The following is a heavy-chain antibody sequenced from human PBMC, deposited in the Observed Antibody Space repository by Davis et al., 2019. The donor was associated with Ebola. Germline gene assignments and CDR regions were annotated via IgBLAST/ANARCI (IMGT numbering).Heavy chain of an antibody. D-gene: IGHD3-22*01. CDR3: ARDLGLLGDY. Sequence: SVKVSCKASGCTFSSYAISWVRQAPGQGLEWMGGIIPIFGIANYAQKFQGRVTITADKSTRTAYMELSSLRSEDTAVYYCARDLGLLGDYWGQGTLVTVSS. CDR1: GCTFSSYA. CDR2: IIPIFGIA. V-gene: IGHV1-69*10. J-gene: IGHJ4*02.